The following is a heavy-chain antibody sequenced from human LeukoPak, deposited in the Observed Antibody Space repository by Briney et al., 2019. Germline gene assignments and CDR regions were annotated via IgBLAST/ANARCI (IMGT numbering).Heavy chain of an antibody. V-gene: IGHV4-4*07. J-gene: IGHJ2*01. Sequence: SETLSLTCAVYGGSFSGYYWSWIRQPAGKGLEWIGRIYTSGNTNYNPSLKSRVTMSVDTSKNQFSLKLSSVTAADTAVYYCAREEFHYDSSGYYERWYFDLWGRGTLVTVSS. CDR1: GGSFSGYY. CDR3: AREEFHYDSSGYYERWYFDL. CDR2: IYTSGNT. D-gene: IGHD3-22*01.